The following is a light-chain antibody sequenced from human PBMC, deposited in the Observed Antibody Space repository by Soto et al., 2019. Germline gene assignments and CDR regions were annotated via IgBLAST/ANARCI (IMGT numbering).Light chain of an antibody. J-gene: IGLJ3*02. CDR3: CSYAGSYTV. V-gene: IGLV2-11*01. Sequence: QSVLTQPRSVSGSPGQSVTISCTGTSCDVGGYNYVSWYQQHPGKAPKLMIYDVSKRPSGVPDRFSGSKSGNTASLTISGLQAEDEADYYCCSYAGSYTVFGGGTKVTVL. CDR1: SCDVGGYNY. CDR2: DVS.